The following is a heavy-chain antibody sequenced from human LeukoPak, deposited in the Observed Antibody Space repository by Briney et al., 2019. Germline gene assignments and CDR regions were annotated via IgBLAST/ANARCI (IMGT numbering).Heavy chain of an antibody. V-gene: IGHV7-4-1*01. D-gene: IGHD2-15*01. Sequence: ASVLVSCWASGYSFTTYAIIWVRQPPGQGLEWMGWIHTNNHNPTYARCFTGRFVFSLATSVSTAYLQISSLEADDAAMYYCARGRDCSGGNCYSDNWGQGALVGVSS. CDR1: GYSFTTYA. CDR3: ARGRDCSGGNCYSDN. CDR2: IHTNNHNP. J-gene: IGHJ4*02.